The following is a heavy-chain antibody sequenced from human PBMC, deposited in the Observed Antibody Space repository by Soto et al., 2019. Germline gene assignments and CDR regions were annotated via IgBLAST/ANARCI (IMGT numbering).Heavy chain of an antibody. CDR1: GFTFSSYA. Sequence: GGSLRLSCAASGFTFSSYAMSWVRQAPGKGLEWVSAISGSGGSTYYNPSLKSRVTISVDTSKNQFSLKLSSVTAADTAVYYCARLVRGVTVWFDPWGQGTLVTVSS. CDR3: ARLVRGVTVWFDP. CDR2: ISGSGGST. J-gene: IGHJ5*02. D-gene: IGHD3-10*01. V-gene: IGHV3-23*01.